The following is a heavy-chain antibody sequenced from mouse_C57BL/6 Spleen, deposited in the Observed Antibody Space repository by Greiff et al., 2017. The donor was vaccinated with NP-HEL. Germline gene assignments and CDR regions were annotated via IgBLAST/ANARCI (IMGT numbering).Heavy chain of an antibody. CDR1: GYTFTSYW. Sequence: QVQLQQPGAELVKPGASVKLSCKASGYTFTSYWMQWVKQRPGQGLEWIGEIDPSDSYTNYNQKFTGKATLTVDTSSSTAYMQLSSLTSEDSAVYYCARITTVVGDYWGQGTTLTVSS. CDR3: ARITTVVGDY. CDR2: IDPSDSYT. J-gene: IGHJ2*01. D-gene: IGHD1-1*01. V-gene: IGHV1-50*01.